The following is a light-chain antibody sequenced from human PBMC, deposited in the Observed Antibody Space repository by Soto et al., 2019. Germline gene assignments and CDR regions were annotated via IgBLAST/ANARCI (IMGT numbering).Light chain of an antibody. V-gene: IGKV1-5*03. CDR3: QHYNDYSRT. CDR2: GTS. CDR1: QSISIW. Sequence: DIHMTQSPSTLSASVGDRVTITCRASQSISIWLAWYQQKPGRAPNLLIYGTSSLESGVPSRFSGSGSGTEFTLTISRLQPDDFEPYDCQHYNDYSRTFGQGTKVEIK. J-gene: IGKJ1*01.